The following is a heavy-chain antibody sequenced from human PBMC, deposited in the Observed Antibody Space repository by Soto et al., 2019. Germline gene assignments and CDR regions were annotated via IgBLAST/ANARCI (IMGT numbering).Heavy chain of an antibody. CDR3: ARGHLRRGTNYYGMDV. J-gene: IGHJ6*02. CDR1: GYIFTTYA. V-gene: IGHV1-3*04. Sequence: QVQLVQWGAEVKKPGASVKVSCKTSGYIFTTYAVHWVRQAPGQRVEGMGWINTDNGNIKYSQKFQGRVTVNRDTSASTAYMELRSLTSEDTAVYYCARGHLRRGTNYYGMDVWGQGTTVTVSS. D-gene: IGHD1-1*01. CDR2: INTDNGNI.